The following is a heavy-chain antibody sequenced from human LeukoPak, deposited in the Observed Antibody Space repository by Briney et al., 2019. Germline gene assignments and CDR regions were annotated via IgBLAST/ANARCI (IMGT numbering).Heavy chain of an antibody. Sequence: ASVKVSCKASGYTFTVYYMHWVRQAPGQGLEWMGWINPNSGGTNYAQKFQGRVTMTRDTSISTAYMELSRLRSDDTAVYYCARMYYYDSSGYLNWGQGTLVTVSS. CDR3: ARMYYYDSSGYLN. CDR2: INPNSGGT. J-gene: IGHJ4*02. D-gene: IGHD3-22*01. CDR1: GYTFTVYY. V-gene: IGHV1-2*02.